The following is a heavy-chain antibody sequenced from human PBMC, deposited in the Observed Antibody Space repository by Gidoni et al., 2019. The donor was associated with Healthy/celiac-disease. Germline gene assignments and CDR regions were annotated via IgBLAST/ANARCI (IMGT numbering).Heavy chain of an antibody. J-gene: IGHJ4*02. CDR1: GFTFSSYS. CDR3: ASAPAPRYYFDY. CDR2: ISSSSSYI. D-gene: IGHD2-2*01. Sequence: EVQLVESGGGLVKPGGSLRLSCAASGFTFSSYSMNWVRQAPGKGLEWVSSISSSSSYIYYADSVKGRFTISRDNAKNSLYLQMNSLRAEDTAVYYCASAPAPRYYFDYWGQGTLVTVSS. V-gene: IGHV3-21*01.